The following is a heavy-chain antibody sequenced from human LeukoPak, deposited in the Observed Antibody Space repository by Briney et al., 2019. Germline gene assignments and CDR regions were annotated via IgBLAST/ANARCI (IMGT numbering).Heavy chain of an antibody. Sequence: ASVKVSCKASGYTFTGYYMYWVRQAPGQGLEWMGWINPNSGGTNYAQKFQGRVTMTRDTSISTAYMELSRLRSEDTAVYYCAALHYDFWSGYRPPKVWFGIDPEYYFDYWGREPWSPSPQ. V-gene: IGHV1-2*02. CDR3: AALHYDFWSGYRPPKVWFGIDPEYYFDY. CDR2: INPNSGGT. CDR1: GYTFTGYY. D-gene: IGHD3-3*01. J-gene: IGHJ4*02.